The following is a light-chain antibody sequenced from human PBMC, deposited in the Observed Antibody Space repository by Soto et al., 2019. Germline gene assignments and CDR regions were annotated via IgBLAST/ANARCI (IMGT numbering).Light chain of an antibody. CDR3: CSYAGSSTFV. J-gene: IGLJ3*02. V-gene: IGLV2-23*03. CDR2: EGS. CDR1: SSDVGSYNL. Sequence: QSALTQPASVSGSPGQSITISCTGTSSDVGSYNLVSWYQQHPDKAPKLMIYEGSKRPSGVSNRFSGSKSGNTASLTISGLQAEDEADYYCCSYAGSSTFVFGGGTKVTVL.